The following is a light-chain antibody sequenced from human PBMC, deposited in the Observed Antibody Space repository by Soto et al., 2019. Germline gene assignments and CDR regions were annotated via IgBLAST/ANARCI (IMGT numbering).Light chain of an antibody. Sequence: ESVLTQSPGTLYLSPGERATLSCRASQSVSSSYLAWYQQKPGQAPRLLIYGASSRATGIPDRFSGSGSGTDFTLTISRLEPEDFAVYYCQQYGSSPPATFGQGTKLEIK. CDR2: GAS. CDR3: QQYGSSPPAT. V-gene: IGKV3-20*01. CDR1: QSVSSSY. J-gene: IGKJ2*01.